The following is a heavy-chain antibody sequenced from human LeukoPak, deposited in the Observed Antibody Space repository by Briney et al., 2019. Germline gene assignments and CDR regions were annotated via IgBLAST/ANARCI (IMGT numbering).Heavy chain of an antibody. CDR2: IWYGGSNR. D-gene: IGHD3-10*01. V-gene: IGHV3-33*08. J-gene: IGHJ4*02. Sequence: PGGSLRLSCAASGFTFNSYGMHWVRQAPGKGLEWVAVIWYGGSNRYYADSVKGRFTISRDTSKNTLYLQMNSLRAEDTAMYYCARDSGSGSYYNAGVFDYWGQGTLVTVSS. CDR3: ARDSGSGSYYNAGVFDY. CDR1: GFTFNSYG.